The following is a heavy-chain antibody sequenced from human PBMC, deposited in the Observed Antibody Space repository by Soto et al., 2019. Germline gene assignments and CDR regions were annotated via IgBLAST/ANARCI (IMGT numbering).Heavy chain of an antibody. J-gene: IGHJ4*02. CDR3: AKDESSSSSHFDY. CDR2: ISSGSSNK. V-gene: IGHV3-21*04. D-gene: IGHD6-6*01. Sequence: GGSLRLSCAASGFTFSSYSMNWVRQAPGKGLEWVSSISSGSSNKYYADSVKGRFTISRDNSKNTLYLQMNSLRAEDTAVYYCAKDESSSSSHFDYWGQGTLVTVSS. CDR1: GFTFSSYS.